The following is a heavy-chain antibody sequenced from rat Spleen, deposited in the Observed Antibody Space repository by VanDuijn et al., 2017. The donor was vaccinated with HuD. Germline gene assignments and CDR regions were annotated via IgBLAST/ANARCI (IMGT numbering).Heavy chain of an antibody. V-gene: IGHV5-29*01. D-gene: IGHD1-9*01. CDR2: ISYGDSSGHSGT. Sequence: EVQLVESDGGLVQPGRSLKLSCAASGFTFSDYYMAWVRQGPTKGLEWVATISYGDSSGHSGTYYRDSVKGRFTISRDNAKSTLSLQMDSLGSEDTATYYCARRHYGYTDYFDYWGQGVMVTVSS. CDR1: GFTFSDYY. CDR3: ARRHYGYTDYFDY. J-gene: IGHJ2*01.